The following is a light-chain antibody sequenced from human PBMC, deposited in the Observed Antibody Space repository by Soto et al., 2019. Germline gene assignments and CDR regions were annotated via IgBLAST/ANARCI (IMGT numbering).Light chain of an antibody. CDR1: SSDVGGYKY. CDR2: EVS. J-gene: IGLJ1*01. V-gene: IGLV2-11*01. Sequence: QSALTQPRSVSGSPGQSVTISCTGTSSDVGGYKYVSWHQQHPGKAPNVMIYEVSKRASGVPDRFSCFKSGNMASLTISGLQAEDEAQDNCCTEADSYSYVFGTGTKLTVL. CDR3: CTEADSYSYV.